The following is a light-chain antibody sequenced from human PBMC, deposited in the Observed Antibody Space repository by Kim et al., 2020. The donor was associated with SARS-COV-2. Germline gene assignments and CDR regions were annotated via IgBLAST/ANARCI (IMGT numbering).Light chain of an antibody. CDR1: QSISSY. CDR2: AAS. CDR3: QQSYSSPCT. Sequence: SVSVGDRVTITCRASQSISSYLNWYQQKPGRAPKLLIYAASSLQSGVPSRFSGSGSGTDFTLTISSLQPEDFASYYCQQSYSSPCTFGQGTKLEI. V-gene: IGKV1-39*01. J-gene: IGKJ2*02.